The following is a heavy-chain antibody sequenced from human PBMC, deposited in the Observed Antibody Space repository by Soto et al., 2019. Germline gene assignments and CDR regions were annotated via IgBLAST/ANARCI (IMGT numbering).Heavy chain of an antibody. CDR3: TTDGYDSTPQRWLDVDFDY. CDR1: GFTFSNAW. Sequence: GGSLRLSCAASGFTFSNAWMNWVRQAPGKGLEWVGRIKSKTDGGTTDYAAPVKGRFTISRDDSKNTLYLQMNSLKTEDTAVYYCTTDGYDSTPQRWLDVDFDYWGQGTLVTVSS. J-gene: IGHJ4*02. D-gene: IGHD5-12*01. CDR2: IKSKTDGGTT. V-gene: IGHV3-15*07.